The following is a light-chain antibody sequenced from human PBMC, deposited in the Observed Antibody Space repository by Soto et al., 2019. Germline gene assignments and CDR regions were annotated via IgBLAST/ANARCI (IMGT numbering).Light chain of an antibody. CDR1: SSDVGGYNY. V-gene: IGLV2-14*01. CDR3: SSYTSSSKGV. J-gene: IGLJ1*01. Sequence: QSALTQPASVSGSTGQSITISCTGTSSDVGGYNYVSWYQQHPGKAPKLMIYDVSNRPSWVSNRFSGSKSGNTASLTISGLQAEDEADYYCSSYTSSSKGVFGTGT. CDR2: DVS.